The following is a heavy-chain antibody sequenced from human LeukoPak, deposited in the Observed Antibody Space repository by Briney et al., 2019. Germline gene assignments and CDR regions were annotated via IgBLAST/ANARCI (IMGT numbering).Heavy chain of an antibody. CDR2: IIPIFGTA. J-gene: IGHJ4*02. CDR3: ARDLFRPRPGGGYYFDY. D-gene: IGHD1-14*01. V-gene: IGHV1-69*13. CDR1: GGTFSSYA. Sequence: SVKVSCKASGGTFSSYAVSWVRQAPGQGLEWMGGIIPIFGTANYAQKFQGRVTITADESTSTAYMELSSLRSEDTAVYYCARDLFRPRPGGGYYFDYWGQGTLVTVSS.